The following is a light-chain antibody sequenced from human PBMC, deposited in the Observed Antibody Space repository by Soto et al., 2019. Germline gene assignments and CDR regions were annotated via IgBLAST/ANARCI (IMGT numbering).Light chain of an antibody. CDR1: SSDVGVYNY. CDR2: EVS. V-gene: IGLV2-8*01. CDR3: SSYAGSNNVV. J-gene: IGLJ2*01. Sequence: QYVLTQPPSASGSPGQSVTISCTGTSSDVGVYNYVSWYQQHPGKAPKLLIYEVSKRPSGVPDRFSGSKSGNTASLTVSGLQAEDEADFYCSSYAGSNNVVFGGGTKLTVL.